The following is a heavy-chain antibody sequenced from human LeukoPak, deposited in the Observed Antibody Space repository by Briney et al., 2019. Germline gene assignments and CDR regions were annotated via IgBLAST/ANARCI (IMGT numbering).Heavy chain of an antibody. CDR2: IWYDGSNK. CDR3: ARVRAPDFWSGSRYYYGMDV. Sequence: GGSLRLSCAASGFTFSSYGMHWVRQAPGKGLEWVAVIWYDGSNKHYADSVKGRFTISRDNSKNTLYLQMNSLRAEDTAVYYCARVRAPDFWSGSRYYYGMDVWGQGTTVTVSS. CDR1: GFTFSSYG. V-gene: IGHV3-33*01. D-gene: IGHD3-3*01. J-gene: IGHJ6*02.